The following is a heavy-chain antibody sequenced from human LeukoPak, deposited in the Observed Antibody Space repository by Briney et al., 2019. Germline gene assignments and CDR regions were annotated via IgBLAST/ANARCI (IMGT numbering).Heavy chain of an antibody. CDR2: INSVGSST. CDR3: AREGTAMSKYYYYYGMDV. D-gene: IGHD5-18*01. V-gene: IGHV3-74*01. J-gene: IGHJ6*02. CDR1: GFTFSSYW. Sequence: GGSLRLSCAASGFTFSSYWMHWVRQAPGKGLVWVSRINSVGSSTSYADSVKGRFTISRDNAKNTLYLQMNSLRAEDTAVYYCAREGTAMSKYYYYYGMDVWGQGTTVTVSS.